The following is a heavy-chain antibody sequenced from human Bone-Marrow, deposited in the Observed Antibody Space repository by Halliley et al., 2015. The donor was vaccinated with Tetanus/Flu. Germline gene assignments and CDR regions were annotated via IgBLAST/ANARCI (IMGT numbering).Heavy chain of an antibody. Sequence: LSLTCAVYGGSFGDSGYYWNWCRQPPGKGLEWIGEIIPYGNINYNQSLQGRVTISVDTFKNQFSLNLTSVTAADTAVYYCARAVRQRLPPSPCYCPMAVWGRRTTVTVSS. CDR1: GGSFGDSGYY. CDR2: IIPYGNI. CDR3: ARAVRQRLPPSPCYCPMAV. D-gene: IGHD2-15*01. V-gene: IGHV4-34*12. J-gene: IGHJ6*02.